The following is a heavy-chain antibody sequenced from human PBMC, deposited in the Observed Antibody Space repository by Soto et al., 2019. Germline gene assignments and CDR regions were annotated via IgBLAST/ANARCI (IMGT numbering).Heavy chain of an antibody. Sequence: VASVKVSCKASGYTFTSYGISWVRQAPGQGLEWMGWISAYNGNTNYAQKLQGRITMTTDTSKSTAYMELRSLTSDDTAVYYCATHIRPHDPFDYWGQGTLVTVSS. J-gene: IGHJ4*02. CDR1: GYTFTSYG. D-gene: IGHD2-2*02. CDR3: ATHIRPHDPFDY. V-gene: IGHV1-18*04. CDR2: ISAYNGNT.